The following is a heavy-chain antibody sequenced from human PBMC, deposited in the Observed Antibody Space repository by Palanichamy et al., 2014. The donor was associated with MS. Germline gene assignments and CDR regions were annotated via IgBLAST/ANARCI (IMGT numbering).Heavy chain of an antibody. D-gene: IGHD3-22*01. CDR3: AKDPSRYYSSGYYYDRFFDF. J-gene: IGHJ4*02. CDR2: ISGSGSST. CDR1: GFTFSSFA. Sequence: EVQLLESGGDLVQSGGSLRLSCAASGFTFSSFALGWVRQAPGKGLEWVSTISGSGSSTYYADSVKGRFIISRDNSKSTVYLQMNSLRAEDTAVYYCAKDPSRYYSSGYYYDRFFDFWGQGALVSVSS. V-gene: IGHV3-23*01.